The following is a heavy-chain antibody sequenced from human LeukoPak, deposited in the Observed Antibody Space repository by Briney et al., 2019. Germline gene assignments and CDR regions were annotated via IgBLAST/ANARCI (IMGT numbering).Heavy chain of an antibody. CDR1: GLTFSDHD. D-gene: IGHD6-13*01. CDR2: ISSSGSTI. Sequence: GGSLRLSCAASGLTFSDHDMSWIRQAPGKGLEWVSYISSSGSTIYYADSVKGRFTISRDNAKNSLYLQMNTLRAEDTAVYYCARGHSTSGWAFDIWGQGTMVTVSS. J-gene: IGHJ3*02. V-gene: IGHV3-11*01. CDR3: ARGHSTSGWAFDI.